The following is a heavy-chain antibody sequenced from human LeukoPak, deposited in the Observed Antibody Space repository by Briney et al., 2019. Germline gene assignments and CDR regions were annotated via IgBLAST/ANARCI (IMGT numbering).Heavy chain of an antibody. V-gene: IGHV3-30*03. CDR3: ARDWARGDSYYVDY. J-gene: IGHJ4*02. D-gene: IGHD2-21*02. CDR1: GFSFTGYA. CDR2: ISNDGTNK. Sequence: GRSLRLSCAASGFSFTGYAMHWVRQAPRKGLECVALISNDGTNKYYADSVKVRFTISRDNSKNTLYLQMDSLRTEVTAVYYCARDWARGDSYYVDYWGQGTLVTVSS.